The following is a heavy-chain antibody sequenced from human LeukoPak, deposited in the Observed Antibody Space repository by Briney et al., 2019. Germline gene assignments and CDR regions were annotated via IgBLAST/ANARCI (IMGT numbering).Heavy chain of an antibody. V-gene: IGHV3-30*04. Sequence: PGGSLRLSCAASGFTYSSYAMHWVRQAPGKGLEWVAVISYVGSNKKYADSVKGRFTISRDNSKNTVYLQMNSLRAEDTAVYYCARGFPHYYDSRGIKFDYWGQGTLVTVSS. CDR1: GFTYSSYA. CDR2: ISYVGSNK. J-gene: IGHJ4*02. D-gene: IGHD3-22*01. CDR3: ARGFPHYYDSRGIKFDY.